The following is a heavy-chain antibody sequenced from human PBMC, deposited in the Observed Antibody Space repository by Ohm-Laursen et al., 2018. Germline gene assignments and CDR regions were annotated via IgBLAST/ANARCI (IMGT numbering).Heavy chain of an antibody. V-gene: IGHV1-2*02. CDR2: INPNSGGT. CDR1: GYSFTDYY. D-gene: IGHD6-13*01. CDR3: ATSLAAADFDY. J-gene: IGHJ4*02. Sequence: GSSVKVSCKASGYSFTDYYMHWVRLAPGQGLEWMGWINPNSGGTNYAQKFQGRVTMTRDTSISTAYMELSRLRSDDTAVYYCATSLAAADFDYWGQGTLVTVSS.